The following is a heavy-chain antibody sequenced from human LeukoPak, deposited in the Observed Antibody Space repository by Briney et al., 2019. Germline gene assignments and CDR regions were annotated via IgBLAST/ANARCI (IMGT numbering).Heavy chain of an antibody. CDR3: AREAVGSSWLSEFDY. V-gene: IGHV1-18*01. CDR1: GYTFTSYG. D-gene: IGHD6-13*01. J-gene: IGHJ4*02. CDR2: ISAYNGNT. Sequence: ASVKVSCKASGYTFTSYGISWVRQAPGQGLEWMGWISAYNGNTNYAQKLQGRVTMTTDTSTSTAYMGLRSLRSDDTAVYYCAREAVGSSWLSEFDYWGQGTLVTVSS.